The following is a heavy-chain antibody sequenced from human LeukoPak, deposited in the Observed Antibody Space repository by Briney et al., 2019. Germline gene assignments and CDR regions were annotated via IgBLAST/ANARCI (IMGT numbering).Heavy chain of an antibody. J-gene: IGHJ4*02. CDR2: ISGSGGST. Sequence: GGSLRLSCAASGFTFSSYAMSWVRQAPGKGLEWVSAISGSGGSTYYADSVKGRLTISRDNSKNTLYLQMNSLRAEDTAVYYCAKDLEYYYDSSGYPLDYWGQGTLVTVSS. CDR3: AKDLEYYYDSSGYPLDY. D-gene: IGHD3-22*01. V-gene: IGHV3-23*01. CDR1: GFTFSSYA.